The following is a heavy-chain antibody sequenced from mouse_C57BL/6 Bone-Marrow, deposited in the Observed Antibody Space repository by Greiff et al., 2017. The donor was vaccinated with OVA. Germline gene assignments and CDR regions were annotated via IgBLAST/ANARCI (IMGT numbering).Heavy chain of an antibody. CDR1: GFTFSDYY. D-gene: IGHD2-3*01. J-gene: IGHJ3*01. CDR3: ARWLLPAWFAY. Sequence: EVKLVESGGGLVQPGGSLKLSCAASGFTFSDYYMYWVRQTPEKRLEWVAYIINGGGSTYYPDTVKGRFTISRDNAKNTLYLQMSRLKSEDTAMYYCARWLLPAWFAYWGQGTLVTVSA. V-gene: IGHV5-12*01. CDR2: IINGGGST.